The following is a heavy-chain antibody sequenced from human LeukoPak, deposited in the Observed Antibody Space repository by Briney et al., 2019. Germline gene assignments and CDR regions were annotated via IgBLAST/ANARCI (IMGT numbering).Heavy chain of an antibody. J-gene: IGHJ4*02. Sequence: GGSLRLSCAASGFTFDDYAMHWVRQAPGKGLEWVSGISWNSGSIVYADSVKGRFTISRDNAKNSLYLQMNSLRAEDTALYYCAKDLHYYDSSGYPHWGQGTLVTVSS. D-gene: IGHD3-22*01. CDR3: AKDLHYYDSSGYPH. V-gene: IGHV3-9*01. CDR1: GFTFDDYA. CDR2: ISWNSGSI.